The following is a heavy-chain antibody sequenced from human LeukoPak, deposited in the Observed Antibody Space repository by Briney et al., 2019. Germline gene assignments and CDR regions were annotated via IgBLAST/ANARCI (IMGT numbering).Heavy chain of an antibody. CDR2: MNPNSGNT. Sequence: ASVKVSCKASGYTFTSYDINWVRQATGQGLEWMGWMNPNSGNTGYAQKFQGRVTMTRNTSISTAYMELSSPRSEDTAVYYCARGSYYDFWSGYYSHERTDYWGQGTLVTVSS. CDR3: ARGSYYDFWSGYYSHERTDY. V-gene: IGHV1-8*01. J-gene: IGHJ4*02. D-gene: IGHD3-3*01. CDR1: GYTFTSYD.